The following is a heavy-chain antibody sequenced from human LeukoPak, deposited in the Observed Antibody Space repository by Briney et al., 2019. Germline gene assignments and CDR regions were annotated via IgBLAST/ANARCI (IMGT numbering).Heavy chain of an antibody. J-gene: IGHJ5*02. V-gene: IGHV3-53*01. CDR1: GFTVSSNY. Sequence: AGGSLRLSCAASGFTVSSNYMSWVRQAPGKGLEWVSVIYSGGSTYYADSVKGRFTISRDNSKNTLYLQMNSLRAEDTAVYYCARGIAVAGTEENWFDPWGQGTLVTVSS. CDR2: IYSGGST. CDR3: ARGIAVAGTEENWFDP. D-gene: IGHD6-19*01.